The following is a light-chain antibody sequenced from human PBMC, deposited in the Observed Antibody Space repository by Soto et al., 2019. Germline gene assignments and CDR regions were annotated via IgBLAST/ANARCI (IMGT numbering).Light chain of an antibody. Sequence: DIQMTQAPSFVSAFVGDRVTITCRASQVISSWLVWYQQKPGKAPKLLIYAASSLQSGVPSRFSGSVSGTDFTLTISSLQPEDSATYYCQQASSFPLTFGGGTKVEIK. J-gene: IGKJ4*01. CDR2: AAS. CDR3: QQASSFPLT. CDR1: QVISSW. V-gene: IGKV1-12*01.